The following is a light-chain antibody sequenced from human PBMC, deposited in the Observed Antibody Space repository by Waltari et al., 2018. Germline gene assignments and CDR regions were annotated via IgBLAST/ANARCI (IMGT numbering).Light chain of an antibody. V-gene: IGLV2-8*01. CDR1: SSDVGGYNS. Sequence: QSVLTQPPSASGSPGQSVTISCTGSSSDVGGYNSVSWYQRHPGKAPKPLIYDVNNRPSGVSARFSGSTSGNTASLTVSGLQVEDEGDYYCGSYADTSTWVFGGGTSLTVL. J-gene: IGLJ3*02. CDR3: GSYADTSTWV. CDR2: DVN.